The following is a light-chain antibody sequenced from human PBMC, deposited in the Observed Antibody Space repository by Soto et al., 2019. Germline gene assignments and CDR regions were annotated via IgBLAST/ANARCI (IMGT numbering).Light chain of an antibody. CDR2: DSP. CDR3: QQRYSALQT. CDR1: LTITKY. V-gene: IGKV1-39*01. Sequence: DIQMTQSPSSLSASVGDRVTITCRASLTITKYLNWYQQKPRKVPKILIYDSPSLKSGVPSMFSGSGSGTDFTLTICSLEPEVFATYDSQQRYSALQTFVGGTKEEIK. J-gene: IGKJ4*02.